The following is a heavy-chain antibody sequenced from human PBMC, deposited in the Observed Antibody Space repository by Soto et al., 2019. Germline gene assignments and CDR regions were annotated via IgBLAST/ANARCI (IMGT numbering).Heavy chain of an antibody. D-gene: IGHD2-15*01. CDR3: AREGYCSGGSCYRTFDY. Sequence: QVQLVQSGAEVKKPGSSVKVSCKASGGTFSSYAISWVRQAPGQGLEWMGGIIPIFGTANYAQKFQGRVTITADESLSTAYMELSSLRSEETAVYDCAREGYCSGGSCYRTFDYWGQGTLVTVSS. J-gene: IGHJ4*02. CDR1: GGTFSSYA. V-gene: IGHV1-69*12. CDR2: IIPIFGTA.